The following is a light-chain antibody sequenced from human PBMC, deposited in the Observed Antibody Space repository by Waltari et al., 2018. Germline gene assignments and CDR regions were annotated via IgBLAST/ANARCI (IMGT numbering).Light chain of an antibody. CDR2: DAS. Sequence: EIVLTQSPATLSLSPGERVTLSCRASQSVNRALAWYQQKPGQAPRLLIYDASNRATGIPARFSGSGSGTDFTLTISSLEAEEFGVYYCQLRSNWRITFGQGTRLEIK. J-gene: IGKJ5*01. CDR1: QSVNRA. CDR3: QLRSNWRIT. V-gene: IGKV3-11*01.